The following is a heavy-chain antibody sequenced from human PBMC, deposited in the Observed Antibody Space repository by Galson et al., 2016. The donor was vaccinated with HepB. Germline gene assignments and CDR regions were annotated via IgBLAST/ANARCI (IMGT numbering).Heavy chain of an antibody. J-gene: IGHJ4*02. CDR1: EYSFTSYW. CDR2: IDPRDAYT. CDR3: AIRASRGWYWPIDD. V-gene: IGHV5-10-1*01. D-gene: IGHD6-19*01. Sequence: QSGAEVKKPGESLRISCKGSEYSFTSYWINWVRQMPGKGLEWMGKIDPRDAYTNYRPSSQGHVTITADKSTNTAYLQWNSLKDSDTAIYYCAIRASRGWYWPIDDWGQGALVTVSS.